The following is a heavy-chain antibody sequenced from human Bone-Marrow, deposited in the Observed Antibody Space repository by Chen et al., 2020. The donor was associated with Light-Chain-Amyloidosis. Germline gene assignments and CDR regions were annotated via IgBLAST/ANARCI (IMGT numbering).Heavy chain of an antibody. J-gene: IGHJ4*02. CDR1: GYTFPNYW. CDR3: ARRRDGYNFDY. D-gene: IGHD5-12*01. V-gene: IGHV5-51*01. CDR2: IYPDDSDA. Sequence: EVQLEQSGPDVKKPGESLKISCKGDGYTFPNYWIGWVRQMPGKGLEWMGVIYPDDSDARYSPSFEGQVTISADKSITTAYLQWRSLKASDTAMYYCARRRDGYNFDYWGQGTLVTVSS.